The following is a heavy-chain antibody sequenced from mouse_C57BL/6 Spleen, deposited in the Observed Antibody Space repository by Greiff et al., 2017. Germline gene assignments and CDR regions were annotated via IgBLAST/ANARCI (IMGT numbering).Heavy chain of an antibody. V-gene: IGHV2-5*01. D-gene: IGHD2-4*01. Sequence: VQLQESGPGLVQPSQSLSITCTVSGFSLTSYGVHWVRQSPGKGLEWLGVIWRGGSTDYNAAFMSRLSITKDNSKSQVFFKMNSLQADDTAIYYGAKSYDYDVNYYAMDYWGQGTSATVSS. CDR1: GFSLTSYG. CDR2: IWRGGST. J-gene: IGHJ4*01. CDR3: AKSYDYDVNYYAMDY.